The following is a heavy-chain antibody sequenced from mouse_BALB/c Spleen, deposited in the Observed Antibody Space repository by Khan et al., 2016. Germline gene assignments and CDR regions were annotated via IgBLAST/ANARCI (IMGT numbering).Heavy chain of an antibody. CDR1: GYTFTSYW. V-gene: IGHV1S81*02. Sequence: QVQLKQSGAELVKPGASVKLSCKASGYTFTSYWMHWVKQRPGQGLEWIGEINPSNGRTNYNEKFKTKATLTVDKSSSTAYMQLSSLTSEDSAVYYCARSGGNYDYWGQGTTRTVSS. D-gene: IGHD2-1*01. J-gene: IGHJ2*01. CDR2: INPSNGRT. CDR3: ARSGGNYDY.